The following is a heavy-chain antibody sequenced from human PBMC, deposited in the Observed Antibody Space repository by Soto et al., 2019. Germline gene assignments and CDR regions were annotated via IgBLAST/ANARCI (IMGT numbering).Heavy chain of an antibody. J-gene: IGHJ6*03. D-gene: IGHD2-2*01. CDR3: ARGTVPAAAKPDYYYYMDV. V-gene: IGHV3-33*01. CDR1: GFTFSSYG. CDR2: IWYDGSNK. Sequence: GGSLRLSCAASGFTFSSYGMHWVRQAPGKGLEWVAVIWYDGSNKYYADSVKGRFTTSRDNSKNTLYLQMNSLRAEDTAVYYCARGTVPAAAKPDYYYYMDVWGKGTTVTVSS.